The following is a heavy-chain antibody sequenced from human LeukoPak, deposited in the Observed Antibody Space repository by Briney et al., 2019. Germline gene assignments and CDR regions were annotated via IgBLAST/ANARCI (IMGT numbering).Heavy chain of an antibody. D-gene: IGHD4-23*01. CDR3: ARRGDGYGGMTARYFQH. J-gene: IGHJ1*01. Sequence: GGSLRLSCLTSGFTLSTNAMSWVRQAPGKGLEWISGISGSGASTYYADSVKGRFTISRGNTKNSLYLQMNSLRAEDTAVYYCARRGDGYGGMTARYFQHWGQGTLVTVSS. V-gene: IGHV3-23*01. CDR1: GFTLSTNA. CDR2: ISGSGAST.